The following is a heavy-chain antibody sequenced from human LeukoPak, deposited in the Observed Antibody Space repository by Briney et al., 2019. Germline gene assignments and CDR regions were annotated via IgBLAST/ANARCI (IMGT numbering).Heavy chain of an antibody. D-gene: IGHD3-22*01. CDR2: IFHSGST. CDR1: SGSIFSSNW. J-gene: IGHJ1*01. V-gene: IGHV4-4*02. Sequence: SETLSLTCTVSSGSIFSSNWWSWVRPPPGKGLEWIGQIFHSGSTNYNPSLKSRVTISVDTSKNQFSLKLSSVTAADTAVYYCARVGYYDSSGYIQLWGQGTLVTVSP. CDR3: ARVGYYDSSGYIQL.